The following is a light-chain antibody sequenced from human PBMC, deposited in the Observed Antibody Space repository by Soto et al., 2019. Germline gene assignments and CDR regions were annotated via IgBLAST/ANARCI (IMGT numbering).Light chain of an antibody. CDR3: QSYDSSLSSV. J-gene: IGLJ7*01. Sequence: QSALTQPPSVSGAPGQRVTISCTGSSSNIGAGYDVHWYQQLPGTAPKLLIYGNSNRPSGVPDRFSGSKSGTSASLAITGLQAEDEADYHCQSYDSSLSSVFGGGTQLTVL. CDR1: SSNIGAGYD. CDR2: GNS. V-gene: IGLV1-40*01.